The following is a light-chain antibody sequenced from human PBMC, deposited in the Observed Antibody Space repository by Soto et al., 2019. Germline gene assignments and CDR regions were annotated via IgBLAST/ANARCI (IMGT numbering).Light chain of an antibody. CDR1: QSISSY. CDR3: QQSYSTPLT. CDR2: AAS. Sequence: DIQMTQSPFSLSASVGDRVTITCRASQSISSYLNWYQQKPGKVPKLLIYAASSLQSGVPSRFSGSGSGTDFTLTISSLQPEDFATYYCQQSYSTPLTFGGGTKVEIK. J-gene: IGKJ4*01. V-gene: IGKV1-39*01.